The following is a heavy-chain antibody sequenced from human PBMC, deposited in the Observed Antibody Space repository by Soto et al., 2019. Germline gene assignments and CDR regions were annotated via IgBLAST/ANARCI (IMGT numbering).Heavy chain of an antibody. J-gene: IGHJ4*02. CDR1: GYTFTSYY. D-gene: IGHD6-13*01. V-gene: IGHV1-46*01. CDR3: AKEGQQLGGGYFDY. Sequence: ASVKVSCKASGYTFTSYYMDWARQAPGQGLEWMGIINLSGGTTTYAQKFQGRVTMTRDTSTSTVYMELSSLRFEDSAVYYCAKEGQQLGGGYFDYWGQGTLVTVSS. CDR2: INLSGGTT.